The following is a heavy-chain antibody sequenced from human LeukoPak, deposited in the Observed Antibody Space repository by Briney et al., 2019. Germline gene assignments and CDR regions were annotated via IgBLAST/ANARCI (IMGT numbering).Heavy chain of an antibody. Sequence: GASVKVSCRASGGTFSSYAISWLRQAPGQGLEWMGWISAHKGDTEYAQKFQGRVTMTRDTSTSTAYMELQSLTSDDTAVYYCARADIIVVASATPVGSGFEYWGQGALITVS. V-gene: IGHV1-18*01. J-gene: IGHJ4*02. CDR2: ISAHKGDT. CDR3: ARADIIVVASATPVGSGFEY. D-gene: IGHD2-21*01. CDR1: GGTFSSYA.